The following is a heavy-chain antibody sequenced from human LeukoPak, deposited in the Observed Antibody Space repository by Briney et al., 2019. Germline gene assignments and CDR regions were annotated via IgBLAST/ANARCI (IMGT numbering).Heavy chain of an antibody. CDR1: GGFISSFY. CDR2: IFSSGST. V-gene: IGHV4-59*01. J-gene: IGHJ4*02. CDR3: ARGGYGYNRWDYFDY. D-gene: IGHD5-24*01. Sequence: SETLSLTCTVSGGFISSFYWSWIRQPPGEGLEWIGSIFSSGSTNYNTSLRSRVSISLDTSKNQFSLKLGSVTAADTAVYFCARGGYGYNRWDYFDYWGQGTLVTVSS.